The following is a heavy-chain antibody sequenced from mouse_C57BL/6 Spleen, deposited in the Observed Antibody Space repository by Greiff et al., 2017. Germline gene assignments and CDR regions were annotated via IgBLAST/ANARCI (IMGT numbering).Heavy chain of an antibody. CDR2: IYPGDGDT. J-gene: IGHJ2*01. D-gene: IGHD1-1*01. CDR1: GYAFSSYW. V-gene: IGHV1-80*01. CDR3: ARHYYGSSWGC. Sequence: VKLQQSGAELVKPGASVKISCKASGYAFSSYWMNWVKQRPGKGLEWIGQIYPGDGDTNYNGKFKGTATLAADNSSSPAYMQLSSLTSEDSAVCLCARHYYGSSWGCWGQGATLAVSS.